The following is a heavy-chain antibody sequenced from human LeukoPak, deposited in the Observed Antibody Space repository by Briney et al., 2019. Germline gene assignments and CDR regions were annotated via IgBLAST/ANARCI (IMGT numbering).Heavy chain of an antibody. V-gene: IGHV3-23*01. CDR2: ISVSGDNT. D-gene: IGHD3-10*01. CDR1: GFTLSNYA. Sequence: GGSLRPSCAASGFTLSNYAMTWVRQAPGKGLQRVSTISVSGDNTYYADSVKGRFTISRDTSKSTLYLQMNSLKDEDTAVYYCAKYGSGAYYNGLYWGQGTLVTVSS. CDR3: AKYGSGAYYNGLY. J-gene: IGHJ4*02.